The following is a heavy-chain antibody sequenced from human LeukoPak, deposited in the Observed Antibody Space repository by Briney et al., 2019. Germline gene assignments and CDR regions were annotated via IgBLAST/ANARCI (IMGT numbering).Heavy chain of an antibody. Sequence: PVGSLRLSSAASGFTFSGYWMHWVRQAPGKGLVWVSRITGDGSSTTYADSLKGRFTISTDNAKDVLDLQRNSRRVEDTAVYYCARGGVPGAFDIWGQGTMVTVSS. CDR2: ITGDGSST. CDR1: GFTFSGYW. J-gene: IGHJ3*02. V-gene: IGHV3-74*01. D-gene: IGHD3-16*01. CDR3: ARGGVPGAFDI.